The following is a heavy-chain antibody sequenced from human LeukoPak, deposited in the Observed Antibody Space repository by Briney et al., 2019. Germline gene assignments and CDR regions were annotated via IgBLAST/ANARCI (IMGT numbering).Heavy chain of an antibody. J-gene: IGHJ3*02. CDR2: NYYSGST. CDR1: GDSISSYY. D-gene: IGHD6-19*01. Sequence: SETLSLTCTVSGDSISSYYWSWIRQPPGKGLEWIGYNYYSGSTNYNPSLKSRVTISVDTSENQFSLKLSSLTAADTAVYHCARSRTPGWADDAFDIWGQGTMVTVSS. CDR3: ARSRTPGWADDAFDI. V-gene: IGHV4-59*01.